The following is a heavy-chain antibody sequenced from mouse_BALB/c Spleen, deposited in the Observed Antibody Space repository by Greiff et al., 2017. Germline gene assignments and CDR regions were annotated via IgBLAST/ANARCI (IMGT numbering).Heavy chain of an antibody. J-gene: IGHJ4*01. CDR1: GYTFTSYT. Sequence: QVQLKESGAELARPGASVKMSCKASGYTFTSYTMHWVKQRPGQGLEWIGYINPSSGYTNYNQKFKDKATLTADKSSSTAYMQLSSLTSEDSAVYYCARVIYDGYYDYAMDYWGQGTSVTVSS. CDR3: ARVIYDGYYDYAMDY. CDR2: INPSSGYT. V-gene: IGHV1-4*01. D-gene: IGHD2-3*01.